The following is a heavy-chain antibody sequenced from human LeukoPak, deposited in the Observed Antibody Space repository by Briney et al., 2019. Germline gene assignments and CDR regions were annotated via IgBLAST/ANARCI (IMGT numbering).Heavy chain of an antibody. CDR1: GGSISSYY. D-gene: IGHD3-22*01. CDR2: IYYSGST. J-gene: IGHJ1*01. V-gene: IGHV4-59*01. Sequence: PSETLSLACTVSGGSISSYYWSWLRQPPGKGLEWIGYIYYSGSTNYNPSLKSRVTISVDTSKNQFSLKLSSVTAADTAVYYCASRYYYDSSGDFQHWGQGTLVTVSS. CDR3: ASRYYYDSSGDFQH.